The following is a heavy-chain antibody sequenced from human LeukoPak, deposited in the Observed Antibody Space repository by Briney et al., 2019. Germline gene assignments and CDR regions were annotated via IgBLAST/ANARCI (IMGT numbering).Heavy chain of an antibody. J-gene: IGHJ4*02. D-gene: IGHD1-14*01. CDR3: ARATTASARDH. Sequence: GGSLRLSCAASGFNFRAYWMSWARQAPGKGLEWVASLNQDADREYYVDSVKGRFTISGDNAKNSLYLQMDSLRVEDTAVYYCARATTASARDHWGQGTLVTVSS. CDR2: LNQDADRE. CDR1: GFNFRAYW. V-gene: IGHV3-7*01.